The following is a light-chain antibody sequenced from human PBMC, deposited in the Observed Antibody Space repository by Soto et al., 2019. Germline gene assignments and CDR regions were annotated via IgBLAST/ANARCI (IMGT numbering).Light chain of an antibody. V-gene: IGKV3-20*01. J-gene: IGKJ1*01. CDR2: SAS. CDR3: QQYVTSSPRT. Sequence: EVVLTQSPGTLSLSPGERVTLSCRASQSVASSYLAWYQQKPGRAPRLLFYSASSRATGIPDRFSGSGSGTDFNLTITRLEPEDFAVYYCQQYVTSSPRTFGQGTKVEIK. CDR1: QSVASSY.